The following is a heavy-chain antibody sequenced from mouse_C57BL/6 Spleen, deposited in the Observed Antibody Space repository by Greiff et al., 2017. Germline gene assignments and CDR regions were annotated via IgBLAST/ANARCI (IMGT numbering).Heavy chain of an antibody. CDR1: GYTFTSSW. CDR2: INPSNGGT. CDR3: ARIGATQLAY. J-gene: IGHJ3*01. D-gene: IGHD6-1*01. V-gene: IGHV1-53*01. Sequence: VQLQQPGPELVKPGASVKLSCKASGYTFTSSWMHWVKQRPGQGLEWIGNINPSNGGTNYNEKFKSKATLTVDTASSTAYMQLSSLTSEDSAVYYCARIGATQLAYWGQGTLVTVSA.